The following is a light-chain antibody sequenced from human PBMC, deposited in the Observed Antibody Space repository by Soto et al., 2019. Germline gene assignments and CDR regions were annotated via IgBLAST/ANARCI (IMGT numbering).Light chain of an antibody. CDR2: DNN. Sequence: QSVLTQPPSVYAAPGQKVTISCYRSSSNIGNNYVSWYQQLPGTAPKLLICDNNKRPSGIPDRFSGSKSGTSATLGITGLQTGDEADYYCGTWDSSLSAVVFGGGTKVTVL. V-gene: IGLV1-51*01. J-gene: IGLJ2*01. CDR1: SSNIGNNY. CDR3: GTWDSSLSAVV.